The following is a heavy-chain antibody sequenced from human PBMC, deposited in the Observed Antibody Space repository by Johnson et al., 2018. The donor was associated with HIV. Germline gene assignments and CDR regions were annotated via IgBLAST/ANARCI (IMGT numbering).Heavy chain of an antibody. J-gene: IGHJ3*02. Sequence: QVQLVESGGGVVQPGGSLRLSCTASGFTFSTYAMHWVRRAPGKGLEWVAFISYDGNNKYYADSVTGRFSISRDSSKNTLYLQMNSLRAEDTAVYYCAKDSLRGSSWYGDGFEIWGQGTMVTVSS. CDR1: GFTFSTYA. V-gene: IGHV3-30*18. D-gene: IGHD6-13*01. CDR2: ISYDGNNK. CDR3: AKDSLRGSSWYGDGFEI.